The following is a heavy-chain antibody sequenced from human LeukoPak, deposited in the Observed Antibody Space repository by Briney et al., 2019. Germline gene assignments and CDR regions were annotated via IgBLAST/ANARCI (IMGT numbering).Heavy chain of an antibody. CDR1: GXSISSGGYY. CDR2: IYYSGST. J-gene: IGHJ4*02. Sequence: LSLTXTVSGXSISSGGYYWSWIRQHPGTGLEWIGYIYYSGSTYYNPSLKSRVTISVDTSKNQFSLKLSSVTAADTAVYYCARASRGGKAGNFDYWGQGTLVTVSS. CDR3: ARASRGGKAGNFDY. D-gene: IGHD4-23*01. V-gene: IGHV4-31*02.